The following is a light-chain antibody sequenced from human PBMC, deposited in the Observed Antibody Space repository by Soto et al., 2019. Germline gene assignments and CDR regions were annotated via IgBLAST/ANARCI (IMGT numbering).Light chain of an antibody. CDR2: DAS. J-gene: IGKJ2*01. Sequence: EVVLTQSPGTLSLSPGERGTLSCRASQSVSNNYLAWYQQKPGQAPRLLIYDASSRATGIPDRFSASGSGTDFTLTISSLEPEDFAVYYCQQYVASPYTFGQGTKVDIK. CDR3: QQYVASPYT. CDR1: QSVSNNY. V-gene: IGKV3-20*01.